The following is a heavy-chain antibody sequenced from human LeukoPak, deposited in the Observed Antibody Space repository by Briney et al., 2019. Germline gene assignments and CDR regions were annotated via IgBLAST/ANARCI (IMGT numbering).Heavy chain of an antibody. J-gene: IGHJ4*02. D-gene: IGHD6-19*01. V-gene: IGHV3-21*01. Sequence: PGGSLRLSCAASGFTFSSYSMNWVRQAPGKGLEWVSSISSSSSYIYYADSVKGRFTISRDNAKNSLYLQMNSLRAEDTAVYYCARGSSGWYYFDYWGQGTLVTVSS. CDR2: ISSSSSYI. CDR3: ARGSSGWYYFDY. CDR1: GFTFSSYS.